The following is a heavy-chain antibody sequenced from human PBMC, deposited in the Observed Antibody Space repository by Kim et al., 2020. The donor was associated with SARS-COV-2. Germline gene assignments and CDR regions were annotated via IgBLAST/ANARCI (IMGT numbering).Heavy chain of an antibody. CDR3: ITDGLWPVTEFDY. V-gene: IGHV3-15*01. Sequence: GGSLRLSCAASGFTFSNAWMSWVRQAPGKGLEWVGRIKTKTDGATTDYAAPVKGRFTISRDNTKNTLYLHMNSLKTEDTAVYYCITDGLWPVTEFDYCGHRTLVTVSS. CDR2: IKTKTDGATT. D-gene: IGHD2-21*02. J-gene: IGHJ4*01. CDR1: GFTFSNAW.